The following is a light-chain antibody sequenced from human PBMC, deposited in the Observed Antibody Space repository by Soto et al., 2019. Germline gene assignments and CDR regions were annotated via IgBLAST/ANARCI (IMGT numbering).Light chain of an antibody. CDR3: SSYTSSSTV. CDR1: RSDDGGYNY. J-gene: IGLJ1*01. Sequence: QSVLNQPASVSGSPGKSVTVSCTGRRSDDGGYNYVSWYQQHPGKAPKLMIYDVSNRPSGVSNRFPGSKSGNTASLTISGRQAEDESDYYCSSYTSSSTVFGTGTKVTVL. V-gene: IGLV2-14*01. CDR2: DVS.